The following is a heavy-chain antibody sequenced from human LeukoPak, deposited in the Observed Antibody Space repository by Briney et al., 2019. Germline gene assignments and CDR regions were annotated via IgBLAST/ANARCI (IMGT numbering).Heavy chain of an antibody. V-gene: IGHV1-8*02. CDR2: MNPNSGNT. CDR3: ATSTMSGAFDI. Sequence: ASVKVSCKASGYTFTSYDINWVRQATGQGLEWMGWMNPNSGNTGYAQKFQGRVTMTEDTSTDTAYMELSSLRSEDTAVYYCATSTMSGAFDIWGQGTMVTVSS. J-gene: IGHJ3*02. D-gene: IGHD3-22*01. CDR1: GYTFTSYD.